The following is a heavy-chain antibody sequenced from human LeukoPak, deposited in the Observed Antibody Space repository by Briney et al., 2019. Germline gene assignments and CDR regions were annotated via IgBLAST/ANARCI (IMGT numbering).Heavy chain of an antibody. J-gene: IGHJ4*02. CDR1: GFTFSSYE. CDR3: ARGRGVVATTTQGD. Sequence: GGSLRLSCALSGFTFSSYEMNWVRQAPGKGLEWVSYISSSGTYIYYADSVKGRFTISRDNAKNSLYLQMNSLRAEDTGVYYCARGRGVVATTTQGDWGQGTLVTVSS. V-gene: IGHV3-48*03. CDR2: ISSSGTYI. D-gene: IGHD1-26*01.